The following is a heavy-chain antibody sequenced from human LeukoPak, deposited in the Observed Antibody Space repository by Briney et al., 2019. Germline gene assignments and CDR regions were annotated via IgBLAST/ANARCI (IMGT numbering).Heavy chain of an antibody. CDR2: ISGSGGST. Sequence: AGGSLRLSCAASGFTFSSYGMSWVRQAPGKGLEWVSAISGSGGSTYYADSVRGRFTISRDNSKNTLYLQMNSLRAEDTAVYYCAKEGDYDSSGYYYWGQGTLVTVSS. V-gene: IGHV3-23*01. CDR3: AKEGDYDSSGYYY. J-gene: IGHJ4*02. CDR1: GFTFSSYG. D-gene: IGHD3-22*01.